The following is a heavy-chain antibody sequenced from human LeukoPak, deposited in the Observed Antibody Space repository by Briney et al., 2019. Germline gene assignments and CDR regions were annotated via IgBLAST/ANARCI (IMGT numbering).Heavy chain of an antibody. V-gene: IGHV3-30-3*01. J-gene: IGHJ3*02. CDR3: AREVGATIGLVHAFDI. CDR2: ISYDGSNK. CDR1: GFTFSSYA. Sequence: HPGGSLRLSCAASGFTFSSYAMPWVRQAPGKGLEWVAVISYDGSNKYYADSVKGRFTISRDNSKNTLYLQMNSLRVEDTAVYYWAREVGATIGLVHAFDIWGQGTMVTVSS. D-gene: IGHD1-26*01.